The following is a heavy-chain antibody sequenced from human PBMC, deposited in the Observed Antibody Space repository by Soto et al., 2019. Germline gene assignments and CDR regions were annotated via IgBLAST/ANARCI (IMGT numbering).Heavy chain of an antibody. CDR3: ARDGSSGDRAEVYYLDV. Sequence: PSETLSLTCTVSGGTIRSSSYYWGWIRQPPGKGLEWIGSIYYSGSTYYNPSLKSRVTISVDTSKNQFSLKLSSVTAADTAVYYCARDGSSGDRAEVYYLDVWGKGTTVTVSS. V-gene: IGHV4-39*02. J-gene: IGHJ6*03. CDR1: GGTIRSSSYY. D-gene: IGHD6-13*01. CDR2: IYYSGST.